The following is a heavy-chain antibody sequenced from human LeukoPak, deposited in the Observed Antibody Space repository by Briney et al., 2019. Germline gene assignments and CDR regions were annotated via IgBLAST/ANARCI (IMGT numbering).Heavy chain of an antibody. Sequence: PGGSLRLSCAASGFTFSGYTLHWVRPAPGKGLEYVSAIISLGGRTHYADSVKGRFTVSRDNSKNTLYLQMDSLRAEDMAVYYCARITMGATSANFYYYFLDAWGKGTTVTVSS. CDR1: GFTFSGYT. D-gene: IGHD3-3*01. J-gene: IGHJ6*03. CDR2: IISLGGRT. V-gene: IGHV3-64*02. CDR3: ARITMGATSANFYYYFLDA.